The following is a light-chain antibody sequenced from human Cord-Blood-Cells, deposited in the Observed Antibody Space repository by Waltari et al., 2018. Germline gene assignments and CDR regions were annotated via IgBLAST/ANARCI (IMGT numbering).Light chain of an antibody. Sequence: DIQMTQSPSSLSASVGDRVTINCRASQSISSYLNWYQQKPGKAPKLLIYAASSLQSGVPSRFSGSGSGTDFTLTISSLQPEDFATYYCQQSYSTHTWTFGQGTKVEIK. CDR3: QQSYSTHTWT. V-gene: IGKV1-39*01. J-gene: IGKJ1*01. CDR2: AAS. CDR1: QSISSY.